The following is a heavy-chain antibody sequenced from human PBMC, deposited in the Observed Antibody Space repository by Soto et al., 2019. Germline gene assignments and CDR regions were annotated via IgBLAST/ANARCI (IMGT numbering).Heavy chain of an antibody. Sequence: QVQLQESGPGLVKPSQTLSLTCTVSGGSISSGGYYWSWIRQHPGKGLEWIGYIYYSGSTYYNPSLKGRVTISVDTSKNQFSLKLTSVTAADTAVYYCARGMVRGHIPPGYYGMDVWGQGTTVTVSS. CDR1: GGSISSGGYY. CDR2: IYYSGST. J-gene: IGHJ6*02. V-gene: IGHV4-31*03. D-gene: IGHD3-10*01. CDR3: ARGMVRGHIPPGYYGMDV.